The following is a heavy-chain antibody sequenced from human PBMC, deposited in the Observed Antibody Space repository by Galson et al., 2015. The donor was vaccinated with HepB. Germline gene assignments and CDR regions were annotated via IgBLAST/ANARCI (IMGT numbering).Heavy chain of an antibody. D-gene: IGHD6-13*01. CDR1: GFTFSSYA. J-gene: IGHJ6*02. Sequence: SLRLSCAASGFTFSSYAMNWVRQAPGKGLEWVSAISGSGGSTYYADFEKGRFTISRDNSKNMLYLQMSSLRAEDTAVYYCAKDLVPRSSSWLYYYYGMDVWGQGTTVTVSS. V-gene: IGHV3-23*01. CDR2: ISGSGGST. CDR3: AKDLVPRSSSWLYYYYGMDV.